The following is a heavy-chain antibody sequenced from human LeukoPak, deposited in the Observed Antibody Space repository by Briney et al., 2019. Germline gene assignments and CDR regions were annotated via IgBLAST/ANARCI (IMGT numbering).Heavy chain of an antibody. D-gene: IGHD4-17*01. V-gene: IGHV4-38-2*01. J-gene: IGHJ5*02. CDR3: ARATVTTSSCWFDP. CDR2: IYHSGST. CDR1: GYSISSGYC. Sequence: PSETLSLTCAVSGYSISSGYCWGWIRQPPGKGLEGIGSIYHSGSTYYNPSLKSRVTISVDTSKNQSSLELSSVTAADTAVYYCARATVTTSSCWFDPWGQGTLVTVSS.